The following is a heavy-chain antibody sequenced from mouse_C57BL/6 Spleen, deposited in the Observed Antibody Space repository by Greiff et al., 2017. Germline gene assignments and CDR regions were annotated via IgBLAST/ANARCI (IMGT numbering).Heavy chain of an antibody. CDR2: IDPETGGT. D-gene: IGHD2-4*01. CDR1: GYTFTDYE. CDR3: TRVGDYDGFSYRYFDV. J-gene: IGHJ1*03. Sequence: VQLQQSGAELVRPGASVTLSCKASGYTFTDYEMHWVKQTPVHGLEWIGAIDPETGGTAYNQKFKGKAILTADKSSSTAYMELRSLTSEDSAVYYCTRVGDYDGFSYRYFDVWGTGTTVTVSS. V-gene: IGHV1-15*01.